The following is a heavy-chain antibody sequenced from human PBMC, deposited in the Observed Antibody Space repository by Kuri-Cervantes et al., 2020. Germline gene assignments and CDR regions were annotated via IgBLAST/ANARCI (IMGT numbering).Heavy chain of an antibody. Sequence: GESLKISWAASGFTFSSYAMSWVRQAPGKGLEWVSAIRGSGGSTYYADSVKGRFTISRDNSKNTLYLQMNSLRAEDTAVYYCAKDFSEDYGSGAYYYYYGMDVWGQGTTVTVSS. CDR1: GFTFSSYA. J-gene: IGHJ6*02. V-gene: IGHV3-23*01. CDR3: AKDFSEDYGSGAYYYYYGMDV. CDR2: IRGSGGST. D-gene: IGHD3-10*01.